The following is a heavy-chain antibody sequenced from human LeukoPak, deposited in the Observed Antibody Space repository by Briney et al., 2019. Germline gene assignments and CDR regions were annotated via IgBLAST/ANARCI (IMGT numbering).Heavy chain of an antibody. CDR1: GFTFSTYA. CDR2: ISGSGGST. J-gene: IGHJ6*02. Sequence: GGSLRLSCAASGFTFSTYAMNWVRQAPGKGLEWVSVISGSGGSTDYADSVKGRFTISRDNSKNTLYLQMNSLRAEDTAVYYCAKDITMIVVRGMDVWGQGTTVTVSS. D-gene: IGHD3-22*01. CDR3: AKDITMIVVRGMDV. V-gene: IGHV3-23*01.